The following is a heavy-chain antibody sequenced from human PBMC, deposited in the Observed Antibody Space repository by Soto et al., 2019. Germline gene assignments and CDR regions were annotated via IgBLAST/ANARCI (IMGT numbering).Heavy chain of an antibody. CDR2: IYYTGTT. V-gene: IGHV4-61*01. D-gene: IGHD2-21*01. CDR1: GGSVTSVSYY. CDR3: ARGRGVVPNYYGTEV. J-gene: IGHJ6*02. Sequence: QVQLQESGPGLVKPSETLSLTCTVSGGSVTSVSYYWSWIRQPPGKGLEWIGYIYYTGTTHYNPSLKSRVTISIDTSKKQFSLKMSSVTAADTAVYYCARGRGVVPNYYGTEVWGQGTTVTVSS.